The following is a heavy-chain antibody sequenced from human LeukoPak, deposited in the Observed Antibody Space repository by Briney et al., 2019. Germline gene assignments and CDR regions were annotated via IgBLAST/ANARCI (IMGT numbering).Heavy chain of an antibody. CDR1: GDTVSSNSAA. V-gene: IGHV6-1*01. J-gene: IGHJ4*02. D-gene: IGHD3-22*01. Sequence: SQTLSLTCAISGDTVSSNSAAWSWIRQSPSRGLEWLGRTYYRSKWFHDYAVSVRSRVSVNPDTSKNQFSLQLNSVTPEDTAVYYCAGHYYYDTTGSDYWGQGTLVTVSS. CDR2: TYYRSKWFH. CDR3: AGHYYYDTTGSDY.